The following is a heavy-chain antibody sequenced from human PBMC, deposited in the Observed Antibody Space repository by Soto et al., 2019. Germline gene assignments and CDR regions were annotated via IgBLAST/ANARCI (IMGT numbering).Heavy chain of an antibody. J-gene: IGHJ3*02. CDR2: ISSSSSYI. CDR3: ARDYSCTNGVCDSDAFDI. V-gene: IGHV3-21*01. CDR1: GFTFSSYI. D-gene: IGHD2-8*01. Sequence: GGSLRLSCAASGFTFSSYIMNWVRQAPGKGLEWVSSISSSSSYIYYADSVKGRFTISRDNAKNSLYLQMNSLRAEDTAVYYCARDYSCTNGVCDSDAFDIWGQGTMVTVSS.